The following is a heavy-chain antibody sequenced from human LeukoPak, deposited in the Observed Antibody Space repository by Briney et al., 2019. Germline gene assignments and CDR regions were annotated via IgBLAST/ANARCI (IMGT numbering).Heavy chain of an antibody. V-gene: IGHV4-34*01. CDR1: GGSFSGYY. D-gene: IGHD2-8*01. CDR2: IYYSGST. CDR3: ARGYCTNAVCSLGPTQA. J-gene: IGHJ4*02. Sequence: RSETLSLTCAVYGGSFSGYYWSWIRQPPGKGLGWIGSIYYSGSTYYNPSLKSRVTISVDTSKNQLSLKLSSVTAADTAVYYCARGYCTNAVCSLGPTQAWGQGTLVTVSS.